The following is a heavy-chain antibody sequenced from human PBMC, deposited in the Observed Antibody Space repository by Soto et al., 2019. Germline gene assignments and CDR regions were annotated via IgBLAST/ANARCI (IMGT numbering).Heavy chain of an antibody. Sequence: ASVKVSCKASGGTFSSYTISWVRQAPGQGLEWMGRIIPILGIANYAQKFQGRVTITADKSTSTAYMELSSLRSEDTAVYYCAREKGYCSGGSCPNDAFDIWGQGTMVTVSS. J-gene: IGHJ3*02. V-gene: IGHV1-69*04. CDR1: GGTFSSYT. CDR3: AREKGYCSGGSCPNDAFDI. CDR2: IIPILGIA. D-gene: IGHD2-15*01.